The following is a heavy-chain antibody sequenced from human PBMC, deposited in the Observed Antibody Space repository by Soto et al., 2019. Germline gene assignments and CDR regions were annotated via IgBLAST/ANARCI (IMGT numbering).Heavy chain of an antibody. V-gene: IGHV4-34*01. CDR3: ARSQPIVVVVAATPAFHYYGMDV. D-gene: IGHD2-15*01. J-gene: IGHJ6*02. Sequence: SETLSLTCAVYGGSFSGYYWSWIRQPPGKGLEWIGEINHSGSTNYNPSLKSRVTISVDTSKNQFSLKLSSVTAADTAVCYCARSQPIVVVVAATPAFHYYGMDVWGQGTTVTVSS. CDR2: INHSGST. CDR1: GGSFSGYY.